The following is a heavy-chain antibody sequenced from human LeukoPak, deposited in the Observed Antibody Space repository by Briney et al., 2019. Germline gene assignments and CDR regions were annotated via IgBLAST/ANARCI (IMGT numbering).Heavy chain of an antibody. CDR2: VKEDGSGE. D-gene: IGHD6-13*01. CDR1: GFSFSTYW. J-gene: IGHJ4*02. CDR3: ARGPDSSNWYEPVDY. Sequence: GGSLRLSCAASGFSFSTYWMSWVRQAPGKGLEWVANVKEDGSGEFCVDSVKGRFTFSRDNRKKSLYLQMNSLRAEDTAVYCCARGPDSSNWYEPVDYWGQGTLVTVSS. V-gene: IGHV3-7*01.